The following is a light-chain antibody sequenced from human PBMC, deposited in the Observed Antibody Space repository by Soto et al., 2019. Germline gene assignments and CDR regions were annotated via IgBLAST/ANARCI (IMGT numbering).Light chain of an antibody. CDR3: QQNSRWCA. Sequence: EIVLTQSPATLSLSPGERATLSCRASQSVSNYLAWYQQKPGQAPRLLIYDVSSRATGIPARFSGSGSGTDFTLPISSLEPEDFAVYYCQQNSRWCAFGQGTKVDIK. CDR1: QSVSNY. V-gene: IGKV3-11*01. J-gene: IGKJ1*01. CDR2: DVS.